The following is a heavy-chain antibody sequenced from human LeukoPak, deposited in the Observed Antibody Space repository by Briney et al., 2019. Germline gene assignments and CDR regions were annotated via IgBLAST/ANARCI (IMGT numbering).Heavy chain of an antibody. D-gene: IGHD4-17*01. J-gene: IGHJ4*02. CDR3: ARVDYGDYFDY. Sequence: GGSLRLSCAASGFTVSSNYMSWVRQAPGKGLEWVSVIYSGGGTYYADSVKGRFTISRHNSKNTLYLQMNSLRAEDTAVYYCARVDYGDYFDYWGQGTLVTVSS. CDR2: IYSGGGT. CDR1: GFTVSSNY. V-gene: IGHV3-53*04.